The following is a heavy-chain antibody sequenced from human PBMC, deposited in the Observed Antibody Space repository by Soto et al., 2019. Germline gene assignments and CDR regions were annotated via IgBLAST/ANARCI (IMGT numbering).Heavy chain of an antibody. V-gene: IGHV1-69*13. D-gene: IGHD6-6*01. Sequence: SVKVSCKASGGTFSSYAISWVRQAPGQGLEWMGGIIPIFGTANYAQKFQGRVTITADESTSTAYMELSSLRSEDTAMYYCARGLLTARPKYYYYYYGMDVWGQGTTVTVSS. CDR2: IIPIFGTA. J-gene: IGHJ6*02. CDR3: ARGLLTARPKYYYYYYGMDV. CDR1: GGTFSSYA.